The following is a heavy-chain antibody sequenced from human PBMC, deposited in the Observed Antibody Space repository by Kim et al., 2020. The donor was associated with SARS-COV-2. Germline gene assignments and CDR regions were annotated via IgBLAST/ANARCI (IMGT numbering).Heavy chain of an antibody. CDR1: GFTFDDYA. J-gene: IGHJ4*02. CDR3: AVPLRLGDG. V-gene: IGHV3-43*02. D-gene: IGHD3-16*01. CDR2: ISGDGGST. Sequence: GGSLRLSCAASGFTFDDYAMHWVRQAPGKGLEWVSLISGDGGSTYYADSVKGRFTISRDNSKNSLYLQMNSLRTEDTALYYCAVPLRLGDGWGQGTLVTVSS.